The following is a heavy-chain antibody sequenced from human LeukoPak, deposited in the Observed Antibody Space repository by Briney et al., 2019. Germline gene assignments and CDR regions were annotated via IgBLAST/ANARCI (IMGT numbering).Heavy chain of an antibody. CDR2: ISAYNGNT. CDR1: GYTFTSYG. J-gene: IGHJ4*02. Sequence: ASVKVSCKASGYTFTSYGISWVRQAPGRGLEWMGWISAYNGNTNYAQKLQGRVTMTTDTSTSTAYMELRSLRSDDTAVYYCARDREEDDSRILLAHWGQGTLVTVSS. CDR3: ARDREEDDSRILLAH. D-gene: IGHD3-16*01. V-gene: IGHV1-18*01.